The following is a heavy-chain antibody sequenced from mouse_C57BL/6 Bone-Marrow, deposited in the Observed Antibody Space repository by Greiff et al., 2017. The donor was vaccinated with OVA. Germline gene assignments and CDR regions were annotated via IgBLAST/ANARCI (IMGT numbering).Heavy chain of an antibody. CDR2: INPSNGGT. J-gene: IGHJ3*01. D-gene: IGHD4-1*01. CDR3: AAGTSWWFAY. V-gene: IGHV1-53*01. CDR1: GYTFTSYW. Sequence: QVQLKQSGTELVKPGASVKLSCKASGYTFTSYWMHWVKQRPGQGLEWIGNINPSNGGTNYNEKFKSKATLTVDKSSSTAYMQLSILTSEDSAVYSCAAGTSWWFAYWGQGTLVTVSA.